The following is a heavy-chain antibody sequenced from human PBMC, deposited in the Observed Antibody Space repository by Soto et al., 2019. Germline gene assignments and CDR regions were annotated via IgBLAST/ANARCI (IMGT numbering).Heavy chain of an antibody. CDR3: ARAGSSRGLWLGPDY. CDR1: GFTFSGYA. CDR2: ISDDGTNK. Sequence: QVQLVESGGGVVQPGRSLRLSCAASGFTFSGYAMHCVRQAPGKGLEWVAVISDDGTNKHYADSVRGRFTISRDNSMNTLNLQMDSLRPEDTAVYYCARAGSSRGLWLGPDYWGQGTQVTVSS. D-gene: IGHD5-18*01. V-gene: IGHV3-30-3*01. J-gene: IGHJ4*02.